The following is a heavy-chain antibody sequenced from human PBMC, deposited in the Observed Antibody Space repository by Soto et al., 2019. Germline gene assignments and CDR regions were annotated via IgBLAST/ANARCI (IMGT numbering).Heavy chain of an antibody. CDR2: ISYDGSNK. J-gene: IGHJ4*02. V-gene: IGHV3-30-3*01. CDR1: GFTFSSYA. D-gene: IGHD1-26*01. CDR3: ASRSFGRGGYYGGLDY. Sequence: QVQLVESGGGVVQPGRSLRLSCAASGFTFSSYAMHWVRQAPGKGLEWLAVISYDGSNKYYADSVKGRFTISRDNSKNTLYLHMNSLRGEDTAVYYCASRSFGRGGYYGGLDYWGQGTLVTVSS.